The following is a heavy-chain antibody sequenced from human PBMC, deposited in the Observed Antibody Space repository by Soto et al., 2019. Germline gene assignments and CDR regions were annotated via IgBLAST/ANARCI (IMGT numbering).Heavy chain of an antibody. CDR3: AKDFDSDGYSYYSDY. J-gene: IGHJ4*02. D-gene: IGHD3-10*01. CDR2: ISWDGENE. CDR1: GFTFNDYA. V-gene: IGHV3-43D*04. Sequence: SLRLSCAASGFTFNDYAMHWVRQAPGKGLEWVSLISWDGENEFYAASVKGRFTISRDNSNDILYLQMNSLRGEDSALYYCAKDFDSDGYSYYSDYWGQGTLGSVSS.